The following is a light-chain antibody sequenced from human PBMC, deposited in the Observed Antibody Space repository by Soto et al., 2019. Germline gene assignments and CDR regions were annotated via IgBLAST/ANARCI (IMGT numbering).Light chain of an antibody. Sequence: EIVMTQSPGTLSVSPGERATLSCRASQAIGTNLAWYQQRPGQAPRLLIYAASSRATDNPARFTGRGSGTEFTLTISSLQPEDFAVYFCQQYSNWPLYTFGQGTKLEI. CDR3: QQYSNWPLYT. CDR2: AAS. V-gene: IGKV3-15*01. J-gene: IGKJ2*01. CDR1: QAIGTN.